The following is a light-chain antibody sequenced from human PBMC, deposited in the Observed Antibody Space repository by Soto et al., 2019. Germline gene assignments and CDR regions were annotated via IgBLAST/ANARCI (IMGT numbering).Light chain of an antibody. Sequence: QSALTQPPSVSGSPGQSVTISCTGTSGDVGTYNRVSWYQQPPGTAPKLMIYEVTTRPSGVPDRFSGSKSGNTASLTISGLQAEDEADYYCSSYTSSTTAVFGGGTKVTVL. J-gene: IGLJ2*01. CDR3: SSYTSSTTAV. CDR1: SGDVGTYNR. CDR2: EVT. V-gene: IGLV2-18*02.